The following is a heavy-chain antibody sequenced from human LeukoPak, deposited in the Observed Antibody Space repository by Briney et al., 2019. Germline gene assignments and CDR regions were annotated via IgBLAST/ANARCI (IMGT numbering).Heavy chain of an antibody. CDR2: ISYDGSNK. V-gene: IGHV3-30*03. CDR1: GFTFSSYG. CDR3: ALTTVSEGFDY. J-gene: IGHJ4*02. D-gene: IGHD4-17*01. Sequence: SGGSLRLSCAASGFTFSSYGMHWVRQAPGKGLEWVAVISYDGSNKYYADSVKGRFSISRDNAKNSLYLQMNSLRAEDTAVYYCALTTVSEGFDYWGQGTLVTVSS.